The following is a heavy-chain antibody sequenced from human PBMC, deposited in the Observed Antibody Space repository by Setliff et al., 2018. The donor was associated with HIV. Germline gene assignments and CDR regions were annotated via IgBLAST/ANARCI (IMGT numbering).Heavy chain of an antibody. CDR2: ISYSGST. V-gene: IGHV4-31*03. CDR3: AARPAAEFFEH. J-gene: IGHJ4*02. Sequence: SETLSLTCTVSGDSISRGGYYWQWIRQHPGGGLDWIGYISYSGSTFYNPSLKSRLTMSLDTSYNQFSLKLTSVTAADTAVYYCAARPAAEFFEHWGQGTLVTVSS. CDR1: GDSISRGGYY. D-gene: IGHD6-25*01.